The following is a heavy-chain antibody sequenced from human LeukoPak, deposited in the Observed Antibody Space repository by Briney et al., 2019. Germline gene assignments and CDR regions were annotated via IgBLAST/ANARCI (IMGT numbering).Heavy chain of an antibody. CDR2: IYPGDSDT. Sequence: GESLKISCKGSGYSFTSYWIGWGRQMPGKGLEWMGIIYPGDSDTRYSPSFQGQVTISADKSISTAYLQWSSLKASDTAMYYCARGSESYDYYSYGMDVWGKGTTVTVS. CDR1: GYSFTSYW. V-gene: IGHV5-51*01. J-gene: IGHJ6*04. CDR3: ARGSESYDYYSYGMDV. D-gene: IGHD5-12*01.